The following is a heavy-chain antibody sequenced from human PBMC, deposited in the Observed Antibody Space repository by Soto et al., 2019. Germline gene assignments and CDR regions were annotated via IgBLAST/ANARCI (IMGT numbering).Heavy chain of an antibody. J-gene: IGHJ6*04. CDR3: AMGWFGLEV. Sequence: EVQLVESGGGLVQPGGSLRLSCAASGFTFIDGSVHWVRQAPGKGLEWVSGIDKVGTYSTYADSVKGRFTSSRDNAKNTVYLQMNSLRVEDTGVYYCAMGWFGLEVWGKGTTVTVSS. CDR2: IDKVGTYS. V-gene: IGHV3-74*01. D-gene: IGHD3-10*01. CDR1: GFTFIDGS.